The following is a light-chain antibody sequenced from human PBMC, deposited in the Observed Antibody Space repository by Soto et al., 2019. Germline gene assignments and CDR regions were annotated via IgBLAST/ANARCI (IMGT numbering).Light chain of an antibody. V-gene: IGKV1-5*03. CDR3: QQYKTYSRT. Sequence: DIQMTQSPSTLSASVGDRVTITCRARQSISPWLAWYQQRPGKAPKVLMYTTSTLQAGVPSRFSGSGYGTEFNLTISSLQPDDFATYYCQQYKTYSRTFGQGTKVEI. CDR1: QSISPW. CDR2: TTS. J-gene: IGKJ1*01.